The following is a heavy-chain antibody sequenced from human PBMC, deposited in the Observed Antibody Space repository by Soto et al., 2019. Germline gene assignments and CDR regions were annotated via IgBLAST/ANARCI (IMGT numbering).Heavy chain of an antibody. CDR3: ARALSYDSSGYNPRPYWYFDL. D-gene: IGHD3-22*01. CDR2: IIPILGIA. Sequence: GASVKVSCKASGGTFSSYTISWVRQAPGQGLEWMGRIIPILGIANYAQKFQGRVTITADKSTSTAYMELSSLRSEDTAVYYCARALSYDSSGYNPRPYWYFDLWGRGTLVTVSS. J-gene: IGHJ2*01. V-gene: IGHV1-69*02. CDR1: GGTFSSYT.